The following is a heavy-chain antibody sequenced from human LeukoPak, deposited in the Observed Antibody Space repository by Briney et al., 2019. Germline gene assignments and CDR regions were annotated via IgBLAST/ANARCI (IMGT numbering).Heavy chain of an antibody. CDR1: GGTFSRYA. V-gene: IGHV1-69*01. J-gene: IGHJ4*02. D-gene: IGHD3-22*01. CDR3: ARDAAIHDSGAYYYLW. Sequence: SVKVSCKASGGTFSRYATSWVRQAPGQGLEWMGGITPMFGTANYAQKFQGRVTSADESTRTAYMELKSLKFEDTAVYYCARDAAIHDSGAYYYLWWGQGTLVTVSS. CDR2: ITPMFGTA.